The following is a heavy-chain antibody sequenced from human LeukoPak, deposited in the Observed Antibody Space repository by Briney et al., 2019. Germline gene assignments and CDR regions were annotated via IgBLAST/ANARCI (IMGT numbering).Heavy chain of an antibody. Sequence: GGSLRLSCAASGFTFSSYGMHWVRQAPGKGLEWVAFIRYDGSNKYYADSVKGRFTISRDNSKNTLYLQMNSLRAEDTAVYYCANRAGPPYYYMDVWGKGTTVTVSS. J-gene: IGHJ6*03. CDR1: GFTFSSYG. CDR3: ANRAGPPYYYMDV. D-gene: IGHD6-13*01. CDR2: IRYDGSNK. V-gene: IGHV3-30*02.